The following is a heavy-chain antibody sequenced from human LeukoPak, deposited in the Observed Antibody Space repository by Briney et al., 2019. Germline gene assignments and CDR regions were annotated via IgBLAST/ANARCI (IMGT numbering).Heavy chain of an antibody. CDR1: GFTFSSYA. CDR2: ISGSGGST. D-gene: IGHD6-13*01. V-gene: IGHV3-23*01. CDR3: AKGAGDSSRWYAIFDY. Sequence: PGGSLRLSCAASGFTFSSYAMSWARQAPGKGLEWVSPISGSGGSTYYADSVKGRFIISRDNSKNTLYLQMNSLRAEDTAVYYCAKGAGDSSRWYAIFDYWGQGTLVTVSS. J-gene: IGHJ4*02.